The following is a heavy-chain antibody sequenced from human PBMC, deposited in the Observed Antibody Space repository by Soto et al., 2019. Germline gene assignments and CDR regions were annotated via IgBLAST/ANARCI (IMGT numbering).Heavy chain of an antibody. D-gene: IGHD3-22*01. CDR2: IIPIFGTA. CDR1: GGTFSSYA. Sequence: QVQLVQSGAEVKKPGSSVKVSCKASGGTFSSYAISWVRQAPGQGLEWMGGIIPIFGTANYAQKFQGRVTSTADESTSTAYMELSSLRSEDTAVYYCARDRDSGSGYPHFGYWGQGTLVTVSS. J-gene: IGHJ4*02. V-gene: IGHV1-69*12. CDR3: ARDRDSGSGYPHFGY.